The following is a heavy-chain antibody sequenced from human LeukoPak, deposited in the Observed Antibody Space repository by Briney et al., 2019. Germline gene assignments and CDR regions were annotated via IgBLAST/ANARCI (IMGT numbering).Heavy chain of an antibody. Sequence: GGSLRLSCAASGFTFSSYWMHWVRQAPGKGLVWVSRINSDGSSTSYADSVKGRFTISRDNFKNTLYLQMNSLRAEDTAVYYCAKDGGVWFGESNDYWGQGTLVTVSS. D-gene: IGHD3-10*01. CDR2: INSDGSST. CDR3: AKDGGVWFGESNDY. CDR1: GFTFSSYW. V-gene: IGHV3-74*01. J-gene: IGHJ4*02.